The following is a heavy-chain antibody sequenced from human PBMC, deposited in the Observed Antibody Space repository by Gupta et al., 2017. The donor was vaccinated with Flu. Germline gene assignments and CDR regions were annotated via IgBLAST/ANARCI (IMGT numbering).Heavy chain of an antibody. CDR1: GFRFRSSD. D-gene: IGHD1-14*01. CDR3: VRDHSTTWRKGNYFDS. V-gene: IGHV3-21*06. Sequence: EVQLVESGGGPVKAGGSVGLSCAGSGFRFRSSDMDWVSQAPVKGLEGVSAIISSTSYIYYADSVKGRFTISRDNAQNSVFLQMDSLRADDTAVYYCVRDHSTTWRKGNYFDSWGQGTLVTVSS. J-gene: IGHJ4*02. CDR2: IISSTSYI.